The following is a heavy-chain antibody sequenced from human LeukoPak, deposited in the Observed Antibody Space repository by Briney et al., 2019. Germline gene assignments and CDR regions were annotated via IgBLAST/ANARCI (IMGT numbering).Heavy chain of an antibody. CDR3: ARDESDGYYVY. V-gene: IGHV3-7*01. CDR2: IKQDGSMK. CDR1: GFTFSRHW. Sequence: PGGSLRLSCEASGFTFSRHWMSWVRQAPGRGLEWVANIKQDGSMKQYADSVRGRFIISRDNAKNSVYLQLSSLKAEDSAVYFCARDESDGYYVYWGQGTLVTVSS. J-gene: IGHJ4*02. D-gene: IGHD2/OR15-2a*01.